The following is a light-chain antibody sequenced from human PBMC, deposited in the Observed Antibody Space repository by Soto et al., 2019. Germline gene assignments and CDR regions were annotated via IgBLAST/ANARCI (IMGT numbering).Light chain of an antibody. CDR3: SSYTTTNTGV. CDR2: EIN. CDR1: SSDVGTYNR. Sequence: QSALTQPPSVSGSPGQSVTISCAGTSSDVGTYNRVSWYQQTPGTAPKLMIYEINNRPSGVPARFSGSKSGNTSSLTISGLQTEDEADDYCSSYTTTNTGVFGTGTKVTVL. V-gene: IGLV2-18*02. J-gene: IGLJ1*01.